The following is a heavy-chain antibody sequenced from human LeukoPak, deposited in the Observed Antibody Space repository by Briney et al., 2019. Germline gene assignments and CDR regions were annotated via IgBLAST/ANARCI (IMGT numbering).Heavy chain of an antibody. CDR1: GFTFSNYP. J-gene: IGHJ4*02. D-gene: IGHD4/OR15-4a*01. Sequence: GGSLRLSCAASGFTFSNYPMSWVRQASGKGLEWVSTIGGSTYYADSVMGRFTISRDNSKNTLYLQMNSLRAEDTAVYYCARRAGAYSHPYDYWGQGTLVTVSS. V-gene: IGHV3-23*01. CDR2: IGGST. CDR3: ARRAGAYSHPYDY.